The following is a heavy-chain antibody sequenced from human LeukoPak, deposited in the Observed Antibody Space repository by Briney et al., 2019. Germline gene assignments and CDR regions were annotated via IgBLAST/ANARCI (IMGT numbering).Heavy chain of an antibody. V-gene: IGHV1-24*01. Sequence: ASVKVSCKVSGYTLTELSTHWVRQAPGKGLEWMGGFDPEDGETVYAQKFQGRVTMTEDTSTDTAYMELSSLRSEDTAVYYCATDYYDSSGYSGDFDYWGQGTLVTVSS. CDR3: ATDYYDSSGYSGDFDY. CDR1: GYTLTELS. J-gene: IGHJ4*02. CDR2: FDPEDGET. D-gene: IGHD3-22*01.